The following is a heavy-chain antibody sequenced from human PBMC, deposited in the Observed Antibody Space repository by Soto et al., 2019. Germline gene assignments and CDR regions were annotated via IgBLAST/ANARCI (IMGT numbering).Heavy chain of an antibody. J-gene: IGHJ4*02. V-gene: IGHV3-30-3*01. CDR2: ISYAGSNK. CDR1: GFTISSYA. D-gene: IGHD6-13*01. Sequence: QVQLVESGGGVVQPGKSLRLSCAASGFTISSYAMHWVRQAPGKGLEWVAVISYAGSNKYYADSVKGRFTISRDNSKNTLYLQIDSLRAEDTAMYHCARGGSSSWSTFDYWGQGTLVTVSS. CDR3: ARGGSSSWSTFDY.